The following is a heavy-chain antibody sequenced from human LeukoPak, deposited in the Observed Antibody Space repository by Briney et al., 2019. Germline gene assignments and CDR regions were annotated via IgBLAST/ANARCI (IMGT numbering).Heavy chain of an antibody. CDR2: ISSSSSYI. CDR3: ARGYFERATIWYYYYGMDV. Sequence: GGSLRLSCAASGFTFSSYWMNWVRQAPGKGLEWVSSISSSSSYIYYADSVKGRFTISRDNAKNSLYLQMNSLRAEDTAVYYCARGYFERATIWYYYYGMDVWGQGTTVTVSS. J-gene: IGHJ6*02. CDR1: GFTFSSYW. D-gene: IGHD5-24*01. V-gene: IGHV3-21*01.